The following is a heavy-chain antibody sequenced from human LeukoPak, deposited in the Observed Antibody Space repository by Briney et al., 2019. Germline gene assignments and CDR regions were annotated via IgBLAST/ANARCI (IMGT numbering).Heavy chain of an antibody. J-gene: IGHJ6*02. Sequence: GASVKVSCKASGYTFTSYGISWVRQAPGQGLEWMGWISAYNGNTNYAQKLQGRVTMTTVTSTSTAYMELRSLRSDDTAVYYCARDLVVVPAAILDYYYGMDVWGQGTTVTVSS. V-gene: IGHV1-18*01. CDR1: GYTFTSYG. D-gene: IGHD2-2*02. CDR2: ISAYNGNT. CDR3: ARDLVVVPAAILDYYYGMDV.